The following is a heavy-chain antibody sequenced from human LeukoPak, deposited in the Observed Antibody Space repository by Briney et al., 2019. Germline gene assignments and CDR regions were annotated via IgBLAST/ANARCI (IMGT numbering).Heavy chain of an antibody. J-gene: IGHJ4*02. V-gene: IGHV1-69*13. Sequence: SVKVSCKASGGTFSSYAISWVRQAPGQELEWMGGIIPIFGTANYAQKFQGRVTITADESTSTAYMELSSLRSEDTAVYYCARVRDSSGSGNGDYWGQGTLVTVSS. D-gene: IGHD6-19*01. CDR2: IIPIFGTA. CDR3: ARVRDSSGSGNGDY. CDR1: GGTFSSYA.